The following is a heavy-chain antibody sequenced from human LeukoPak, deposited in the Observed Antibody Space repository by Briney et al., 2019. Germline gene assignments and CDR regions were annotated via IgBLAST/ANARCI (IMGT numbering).Heavy chain of an antibody. CDR1: GFTFSNYV. D-gene: IGHD3-22*01. V-gene: IGHV3-33*01. CDR2: IWYDGSNK. Sequence: PGGSLRLSGAASGFTFSNYVMHWVRQAPGKGLEWVAVIWYDGSNKYYADSVKGRFTISRDNSKTTLYLQVNSLRAEDTAVYYCARDYSSGYYRTFDYWGQGTLVTVSS. CDR3: ARDYSSGYYRTFDY. J-gene: IGHJ4*02.